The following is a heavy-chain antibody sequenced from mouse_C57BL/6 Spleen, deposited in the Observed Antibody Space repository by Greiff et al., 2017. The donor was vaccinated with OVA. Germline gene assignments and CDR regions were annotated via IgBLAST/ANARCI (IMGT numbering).Heavy chain of an antibody. CDR2: ISGGGGNT. J-gene: IGHJ2*01. CDR3: ARHLKLGRYFDY. Sequence: DVKLVESGGGLVKPGGSLKLSCAASGFTFSSYTMSWVRQTPEKRLEWVATISGGGGNTYYPDSVKGRFTISRDNAKNTLYLQMSSLRSEDTALYYCARHLKLGRYFDYWGQGTTLTVSS. V-gene: IGHV5-9*01. CDR1: GFTFSSYT. D-gene: IGHD4-1*01.